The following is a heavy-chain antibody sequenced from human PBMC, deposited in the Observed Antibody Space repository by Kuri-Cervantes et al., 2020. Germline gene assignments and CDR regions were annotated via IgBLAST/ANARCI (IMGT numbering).Heavy chain of an antibody. CDR2: INPSGGST. CDR3: AGEEPGKHAFDI. D-gene: IGHD7-27*01. V-gene: IGHV1-46*01. CDR1: GYTFSSYY. Sequence: ASVKVSCKASGYTFSSYYMHWVRQAPGQGLEWMGIINPSGGSTTYAQKFQGRVTMTRDTSTSTVYMELSSLRSEDTAVYYCAGEEPGKHAFDIWGEGTMVTVSS. J-gene: IGHJ3*02.